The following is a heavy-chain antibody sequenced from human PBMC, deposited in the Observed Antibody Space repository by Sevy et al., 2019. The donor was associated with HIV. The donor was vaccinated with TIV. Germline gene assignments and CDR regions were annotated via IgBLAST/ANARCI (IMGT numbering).Heavy chain of an antibody. V-gene: IGHV1-2*02. J-gene: IGHJ4*02. CDR1: VYTFTGYY. D-gene: IGHD6-19*01. CDR3: ARLEMDSSGWLY. Sequence: ASVKVSCKASVYTFTGYYMHWVRQAPGQGLEWMGWINPNSGGTNYAQKFQGRVTMTRDTSISTAYMELSRLRSDDTAVYYCARLEMDSSGWLYWGQGTLVTVSS. CDR2: INPNSGGT.